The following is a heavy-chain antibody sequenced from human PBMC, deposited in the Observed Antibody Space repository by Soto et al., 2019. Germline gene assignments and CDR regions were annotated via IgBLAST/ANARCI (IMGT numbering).Heavy chain of an antibody. D-gene: IGHD6-6*01. CDR1: GYTFTSYA. CDR2: INAGNGNT. J-gene: IGHJ6*02. Sequence: QVQLVQSGAEVKKPGASVKVSCKASGYTFTSYAMHWVRQAPGQRLEWMGWINAGNGNTKYSQKFQGRVTITRDTSASTAYMELSSLRSEDTAVYYCVYSSSSGGLYYYYGMDVWGQGTTVTVSS. CDR3: VYSSSSGGLYYYYGMDV. V-gene: IGHV1-3*01.